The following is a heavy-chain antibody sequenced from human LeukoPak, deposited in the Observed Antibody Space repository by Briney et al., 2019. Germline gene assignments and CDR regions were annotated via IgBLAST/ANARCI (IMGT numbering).Heavy chain of an antibody. J-gene: IGHJ6*02. D-gene: IGHD6-19*01. CDR1: GYTFTSYG. Sequence: ASVKVSCKASGYTFTSYGINWVRQAPGQGLEWMGWISAYDGNTNYAQKLQGRVTMTTDTSTSTAYMELRSLRSDDTAVYYCARGLYSSGWYSDYYYYYGMDVWGQGTTVTVSS. CDR3: ARGLYSSGWYSDYYYYYGMDV. CDR2: ISAYDGNT. V-gene: IGHV1-18*01.